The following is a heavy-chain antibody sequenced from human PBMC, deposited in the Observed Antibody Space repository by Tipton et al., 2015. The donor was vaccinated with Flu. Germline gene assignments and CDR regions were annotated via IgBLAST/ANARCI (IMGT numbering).Heavy chain of an antibody. D-gene: IGHD3-10*01. CDR2: ISTYDAKT. J-gene: IGHJ5*01. CDR1: GYYFTHYG. V-gene: IGHV1-18*01. Sequence: QVQLVQSGIEVKKPGASVKVSCKASGYYFTHYGITWVRQAPGQGLEWMGWISTYDAKTNYAQNFQGRVTMTTDTSTRTVYMELRSLRSDDTAVYYCARGERGVISPSKWFESWGQGTLVIVSS. CDR3: ARGERGVISPSKWFES.